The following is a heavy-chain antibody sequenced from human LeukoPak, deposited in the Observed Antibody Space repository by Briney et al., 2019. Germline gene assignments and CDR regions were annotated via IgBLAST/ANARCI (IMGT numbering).Heavy chain of an antibody. D-gene: IGHD2-15*01. Sequence: ASVKVSCKASGGTFSSYAISWVRQAPGQGLEWMGRIIPILGIANYAQKSQGRVTITADKSTSTAYMELSSLRSEDTAVYHCARDCSGGSCYVDYWGQGTLVTISS. V-gene: IGHV1-69*04. CDR2: IIPILGIA. CDR3: ARDCSGGSCYVDY. CDR1: GGTFSSYA. J-gene: IGHJ4*02.